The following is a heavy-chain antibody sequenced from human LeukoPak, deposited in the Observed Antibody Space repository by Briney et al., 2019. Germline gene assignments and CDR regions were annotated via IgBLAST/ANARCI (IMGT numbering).Heavy chain of an antibody. CDR2: ISGSGGST. J-gene: IGHJ4*02. D-gene: IGHD3-22*01. Sequence: GGSLRLSCAASGFTFNIYAMNWVRQAPGKGLEWVSGISGSGGSTYYADSVEGRFTISRDNSKNTLYLQMNRLRAEDTAVYFCAKDPLSYYDSSGYRYFDYWGQGTLVTVSS. CDR1: GFTFNIYA. V-gene: IGHV3-23*01. CDR3: AKDPLSYYDSSGYRYFDY.